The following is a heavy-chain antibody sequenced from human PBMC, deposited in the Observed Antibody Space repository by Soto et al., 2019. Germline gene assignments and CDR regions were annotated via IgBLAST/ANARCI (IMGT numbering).Heavy chain of an antibody. CDR1: GFTFDDYG. J-gene: IGHJ3*02. CDR2: INWNGGST. D-gene: IGHD2-21*01. Sequence: EVELVESGGGVVRPGGSLRLSCAASGFTFDDYGMSWVRQAPGKGLEWVSGINWNGGSTGYADSVKGRFTISRDNAKNSLYLQINSLRAEDTALYHCARDLLCGAAPQLDEGAFDIWGQGTMVTVSS. V-gene: IGHV3-20*01. CDR3: ARDLLCGAAPQLDEGAFDI.